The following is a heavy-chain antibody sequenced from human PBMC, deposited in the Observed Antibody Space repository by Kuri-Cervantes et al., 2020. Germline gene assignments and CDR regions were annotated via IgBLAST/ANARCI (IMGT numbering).Heavy chain of an antibody. J-gene: IGHJ4*02. V-gene: IGHV4-34*01. Sequence: SETLSLTCAVYGGSFGNYYWTWIRQPPGKGLEWIGEINHSGSTNYNPSLKSRVTISVDTSKNQFSLKLSSVTAADTAVYYCARVIRYGDYHSRMYYFDYWGRGTLVTVSS. D-gene: IGHD4-17*01. CDR3: ARVIRYGDYHSRMYYFDY. CDR2: INHSGST. CDR1: GGSFGNYY.